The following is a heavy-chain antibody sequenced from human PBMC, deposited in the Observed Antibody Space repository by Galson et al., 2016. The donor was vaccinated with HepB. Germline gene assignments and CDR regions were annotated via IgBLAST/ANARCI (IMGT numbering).Heavy chain of an antibody. J-gene: IGHJ6*02. D-gene: IGHD3-16*01. CDR3: ARKGGQDGWDV. Sequence: QSGAEVKEPGESLRISCQGSGYRLTDYWITWVRQVPGKGLEWMGRIDPSDSQITYSPSFQGHVIFSVDKSITSAYLEWSSLEASDSGIYFCARKGGQDGWDVWGPGTSVTVSS. V-gene: IGHV5-10-1*01. CDR2: IDPSDSQI. CDR1: GYRLTDYW.